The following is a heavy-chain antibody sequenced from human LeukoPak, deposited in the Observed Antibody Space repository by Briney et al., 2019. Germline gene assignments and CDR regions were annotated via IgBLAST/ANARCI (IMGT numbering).Heavy chain of an antibody. CDR1: GFTFSSHW. J-gene: IGHJ4*02. D-gene: IGHD6-19*01. CDR3: AREKGIAVAGTYFDY. Sequence: GGSLRLSCAASGFTFSSHWMSWVRQAPGKGLEWVANIKQDGSEKYYVDSVKGRFTISRDNAKNSLYLQMNSLRAEDTAVYYCAREKGIAVAGTYFDYWGQGTLVTVSS. V-gene: IGHV3-7*01. CDR2: IKQDGSEK.